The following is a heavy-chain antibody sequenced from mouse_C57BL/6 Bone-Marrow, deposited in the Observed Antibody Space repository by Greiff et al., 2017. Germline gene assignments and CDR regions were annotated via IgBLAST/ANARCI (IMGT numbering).Heavy chain of an antibody. V-gene: IGHV1-52*01. CDR1: GYTFTSYW. D-gene: IGHD1-1*01. CDR3: ATAFTTVVNNFDY. Sequence: QVQLQQPGAELVRPGSSVKLSCKASGYTFTSYWMHWVKQRPIQGLEWIGNIDPSDSETHYNQKFKDKATLTVDKSSSTAYMQLSSLTSEDSAVYYCATAFTTVVNNFDYWSQGTTLPVSS. J-gene: IGHJ2*01. CDR2: IDPSDSET.